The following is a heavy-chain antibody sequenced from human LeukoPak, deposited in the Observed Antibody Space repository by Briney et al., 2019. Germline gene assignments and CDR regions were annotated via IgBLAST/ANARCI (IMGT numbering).Heavy chain of an antibody. D-gene: IGHD3-3*01. CDR3: ARDKIYDFWSGHNFDY. CDR1: GFIFSSYG. J-gene: IGHJ4*02. Sequence: PGGSLRLSCAASGFIFSSYGMHWVRQAPGKGLEWVAVIWYDGTNKYYGDSVKGRFTISRDNSKNTLYLQINSLRVEDTAVYYCARDKIYDFWSGHNFDYWGQGTLVTVSS. V-gene: IGHV3-33*08. CDR2: IWYDGTNK.